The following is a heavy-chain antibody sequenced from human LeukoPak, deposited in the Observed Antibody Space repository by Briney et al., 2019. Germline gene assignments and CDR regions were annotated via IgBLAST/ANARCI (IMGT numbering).Heavy chain of an antibody. CDR1: GFTFSSYG. CDR2: ISYDGSNK. V-gene: IGHV3-30*18. Sequence: GGSLRLSCAASGFTFSSYGMHWVRQAPGKGLEWVAVISYDGSNKYYADSVKGRFTISRDNSKNTLYLRMNSLRAEDTAVYYCAKDSYYYDSSGYYTPFDYWGQGTLVTVSS. D-gene: IGHD3-22*01. CDR3: AKDSYYYDSSGYYTPFDY. J-gene: IGHJ4*02.